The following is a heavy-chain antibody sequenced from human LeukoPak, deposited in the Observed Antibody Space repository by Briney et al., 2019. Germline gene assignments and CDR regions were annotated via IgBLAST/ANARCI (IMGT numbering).Heavy chain of an antibody. Sequence: PSETLSLTCTVSGGSINSYYWSWIRQPPGKGLEWIGSIYYSGSTYYNPSLKSRVTISVDTSKNQFSLKLSSVTAADTAVYYCASLPGSGNYWGQGTLVTVSS. CDR3: ASLPGSGNY. CDR1: GGSINSYY. D-gene: IGHD3-10*01. J-gene: IGHJ4*02. CDR2: IYYSGST. V-gene: IGHV4-59*05.